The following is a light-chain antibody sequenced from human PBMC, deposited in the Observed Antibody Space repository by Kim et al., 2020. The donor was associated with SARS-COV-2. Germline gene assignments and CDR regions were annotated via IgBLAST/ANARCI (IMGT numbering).Light chain of an antibody. CDR2: EVS. CDR1: SSDVGGYNY. CDR3: SSYAGSNMV. V-gene: IGLV2-8*01. J-gene: IGLJ2*01. Sequence: PGQSVTLSCTGTSSDVGGYNYVSWYQQHPGKAPKLMIYEVSNRPSGVPDRFSGSKSGNTASLTVSGLQAEDEADYYCSSYAGSNMVFGGGTQLTVL.